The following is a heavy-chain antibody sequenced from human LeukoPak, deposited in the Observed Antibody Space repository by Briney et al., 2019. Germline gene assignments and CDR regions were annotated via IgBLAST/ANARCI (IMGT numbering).Heavy chain of an antibody. Sequence: PSETLSLTCTVSGGSISTYYWNWIRQPPGKGLEWIGEINHSGSTNYNPSLKSRVTISVDTSKNQFSLKLSSVTAADTAVYYCAREVVVAATFDYWGQGTLVTVSS. CDR2: INHSGST. CDR1: GGSISTYY. D-gene: IGHD2-15*01. J-gene: IGHJ4*02. V-gene: IGHV4-34*01. CDR3: AREVVVAATFDY.